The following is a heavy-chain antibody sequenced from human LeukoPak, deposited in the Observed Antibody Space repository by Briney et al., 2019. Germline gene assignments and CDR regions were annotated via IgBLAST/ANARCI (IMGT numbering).Heavy chain of an antibody. J-gene: IGHJ1*01. Sequence: PSETLSLTCAVYGESLNYYYWSWLRQSPEKGLEWIGEVFDGKTTNYNPSLKSRVTISAVTSSNQFSLNLKSVTAADTAVYYCASGAWATRLHSWGQGTLVIVSS. CDR1: GESLNYYY. CDR2: VFDGKTT. D-gene: IGHD5-24*01. V-gene: IGHV4-34*12. CDR3: ASGAWATRLHS.